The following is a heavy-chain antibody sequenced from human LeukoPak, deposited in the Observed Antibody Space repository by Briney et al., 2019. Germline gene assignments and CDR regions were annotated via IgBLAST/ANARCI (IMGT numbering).Heavy chain of an antibody. CDR2: INPRGGST. D-gene: IGHD3-10*01. V-gene: IGHV1-46*01. J-gene: IGHJ4*02. CDR3: ARRSQRGSDY. CDR1: GFIFTSYS. Sequence: ASVKGSCKASGFIFTSYSMHWVRQAPGQGREWVGLINPRGGSTNYGQKFHGRVTMTRDTSTSTVYMELSSMRSEDTAVYSCARRSQRGSDYWGQGTLVTVSS.